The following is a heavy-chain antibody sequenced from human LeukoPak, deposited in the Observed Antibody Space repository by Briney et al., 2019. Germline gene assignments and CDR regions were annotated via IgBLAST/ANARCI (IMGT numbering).Heavy chain of an antibody. CDR1: GYTLTELS. CDR3: ATVKDCTNGVCYPEYLFDY. CDR2: FDPEDGET. Sequence: GASVKVSCKVSGYTLTELSMHWVRQAPGKGLEWMGGFDPEDGETIYAQKFQGRVTMTEDTSTDTAYMELSSLRSEDTAVYYCATVKDCTNGVCYPEYLFDYWGQGTLVTVSS. D-gene: IGHD2-8*01. J-gene: IGHJ4*02. V-gene: IGHV1-24*01.